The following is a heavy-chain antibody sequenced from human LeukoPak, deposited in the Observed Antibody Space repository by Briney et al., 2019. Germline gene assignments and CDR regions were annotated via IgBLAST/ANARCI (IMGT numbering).Heavy chain of an antibody. CDR1: GYTFTGYY. D-gene: IGHD6-13*01. Sequence: ASVKVSCKASGYTFTGYYMHWVRQAPGQGLEWTGWINPNSGGTNYAQKFQGRVTMTRDTSISTAYMELSRLRSDDTAVHYCARVEEQQLDRYLNFDYWGQGTLVTVSS. V-gene: IGHV1-2*02. J-gene: IGHJ4*02. CDR3: ARVEEQQLDRYLNFDY. CDR2: INPNSGGT.